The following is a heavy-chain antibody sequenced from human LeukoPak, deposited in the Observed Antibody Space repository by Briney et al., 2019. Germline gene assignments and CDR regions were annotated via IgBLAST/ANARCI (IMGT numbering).Heavy chain of an antibody. CDR1: GGSISSSSYY. CDR2: ISYSGST. V-gene: IGHV4-39*01. CDR3: ASSTQISKYADY. J-gene: IGHJ4*02. Sequence: PSETLPLTCTVSGGSISSSSYYWGWIRQPPGKGLEWIGSISYSGSTYYNPSLKSRVTISVDTSKNQFSLKLSSVTAADTAVYYCASSTQISKYADYWGQGALVTVSS. D-gene: IGHD2-2*01.